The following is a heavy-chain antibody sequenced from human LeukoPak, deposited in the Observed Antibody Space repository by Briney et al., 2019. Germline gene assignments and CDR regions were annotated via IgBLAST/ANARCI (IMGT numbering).Heavy chain of an antibody. D-gene: IGHD5-12*01. CDR1: GGSISSSSYY. CDR2: IYYSGST. Sequence: SETLSLTCTVSGGSISSSSYYWDCIRQPPGKGLEWIGNIYYSGSTYYNPSLKSRVTISVDTSKNQFSLKLSSVTAADTAVYFCARRGQIVATIGDAFDIWGQGTVVTVSS. CDR3: ARRGQIVATIGDAFDI. V-gene: IGHV4-39*01. J-gene: IGHJ3*02.